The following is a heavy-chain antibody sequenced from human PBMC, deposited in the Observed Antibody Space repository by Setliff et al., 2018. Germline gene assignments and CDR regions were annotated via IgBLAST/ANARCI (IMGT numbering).Heavy chain of an antibody. V-gene: IGHV1-69*05. J-gene: IGHJ6*03. CDR3: AREGVHTRSSTDYHYYMDV. D-gene: IGHD1-26*01. CDR1: GGTFSSYG. Sequence: GASVKVSCKASGGTFSSYGISWVRQAPGQGLEWMGGTIPVFGTTDYAHKFQDRVTIMTDESTSTAYMELSSLTSEDTAVYYCAREGVHTRSSTDYHYYMDVGGRGTTVTVSS. CDR2: TIPVFGTT.